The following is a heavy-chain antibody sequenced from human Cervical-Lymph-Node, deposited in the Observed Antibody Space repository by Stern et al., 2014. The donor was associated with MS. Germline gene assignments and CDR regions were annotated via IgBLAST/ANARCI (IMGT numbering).Heavy chain of an antibody. Sequence: VQLVESGGGLVQPGGSLRLSCATSGFTFSVYYMSWVRPAPGKGLEWVANLNQDGSEKNYVDAVKGRFTISRDNAKSSLFLQVNSLRVEDTALYYCARDSGSCNGCAFDIWGQGTMVTVSS. CDR3: ARDSGSCNGCAFDI. CDR1: GFTFSVYY. D-gene: IGHD2/OR15-2a*01. V-gene: IGHV3-7*01. CDR2: LNQDGSEK. J-gene: IGHJ3*02.